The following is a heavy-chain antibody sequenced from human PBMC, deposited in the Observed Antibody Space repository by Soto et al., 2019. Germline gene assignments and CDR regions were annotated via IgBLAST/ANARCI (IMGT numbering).Heavy chain of an antibody. V-gene: IGHV3-33*01. CDR1: GFTFSSYG. D-gene: IGHD3-22*01. CDR3: ASFNYYDSSGYTKH. Sequence: PGGSLRLSCAASGFTFSSYGMHWVRQAPGKGLEWVAVIWYDGSNKYYADSLKGRFTISRDNSKKTLYLQMNSLRAEDTAVYYCASFNYYDSSGYTKHWGQGTLVTVSS. CDR2: IWYDGSNK. J-gene: IGHJ1*01.